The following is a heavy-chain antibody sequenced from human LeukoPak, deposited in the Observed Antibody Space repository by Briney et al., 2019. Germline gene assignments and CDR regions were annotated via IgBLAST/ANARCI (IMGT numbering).Heavy chain of an antibody. Sequence: GASVTVSCKVSGYTLTELSMHWVRQAPGKGVEWMGGFDPEDGETIYAQKFQGRVTMIEDTSTDTAYMELSSLRSEDTAVYYCATDLDYYDILTGYTSHAFDIWGQGTMVTVSS. J-gene: IGHJ3*02. CDR1: GYTLTELS. V-gene: IGHV1-24*01. CDR3: ATDLDYYDILTGYTSHAFDI. D-gene: IGHD3-9*01. CDR2: FDPEDGET.